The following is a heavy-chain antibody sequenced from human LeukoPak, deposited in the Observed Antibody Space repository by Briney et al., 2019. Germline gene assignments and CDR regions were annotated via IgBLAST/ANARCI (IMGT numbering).Heavy chain of an antibody. CDR1: GFTFSRYG. D-gene: IGHD1-26*01. Sequence: GRSLRLSCAASGFTFSRYGMHWVRQAPDKGLEWVTSISNDGSNKYYADSVKGRFTISRDNSKNTLYLQVNSLRAEDTAIYYCANVGLLVGATVGHWGQGTLVTVSS. CDR3: ANVGLLVGATVGH. CDR2: ISNDGSNK. V-gene: IGHV3-30*18. J-gene: IGHJ4*02.